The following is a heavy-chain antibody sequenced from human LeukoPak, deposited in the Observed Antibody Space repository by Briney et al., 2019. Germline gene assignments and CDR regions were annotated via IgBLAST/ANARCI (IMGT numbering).Heavy chain of an antibody. CDR3: ARRAGYSNYDYYYHYYMDV. CDR2: INHSGST. V-gene: IGHV4-34*01. D-gene: IGHD4-11*01. J-gene: IGHJ6*03. CDR1: GGSFSGYY. Sequence: SETLSLTCAVYGGSFSGYYWSWIRQPPGKGLEWIGEINHSGSTNYNPSLKSRVTISVDTSKNQFSLKLSSVTAADTAVYYCARRAGYSNYDYYYHYYMDVWGKGTTVTVSS.